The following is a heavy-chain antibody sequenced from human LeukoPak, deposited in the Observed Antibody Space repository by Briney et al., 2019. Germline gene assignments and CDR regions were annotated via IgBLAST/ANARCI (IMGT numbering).Heavy chain of an antibody. D-gene: IGHD6-19*01. J-gene: IGHJ4*02. CDR2: TYPNGGST. CDR1: GFTFSTCS. V-gene: IGHV3-23*01. CDR3: TKDVVPDSGWDLDY. Sequence: GGSLRLSCAASGFTFSTCSMTWVRQGPGKGLEWVSSTYPNGGSTFYADSVKGRFTISRDNSKNTLYLQMSSLRTEDTAIYYCTKDVVPDSGWDLDYWGQGTLVTVSS.